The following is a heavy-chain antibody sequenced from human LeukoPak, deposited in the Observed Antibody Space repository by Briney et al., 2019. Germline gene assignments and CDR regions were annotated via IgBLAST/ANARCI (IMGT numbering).Heavy chain of an antibody. J-gene: IGHJ6*02. D-gene: IGHD2-15*01. CDR1: GGSISSSSYY. Sequence: SETLSLTCTVSGGSISSSSYYWGWIRQPPGKGLEWIGSIYYSGSTYYNPSLKSRVTISVDTSKNQFSLKLSSVTAADTAVYYCARRRLNCSGGSCYSHGMDVWGQGTTVTVSS. CDR3: ARRRLNCSGGSCYSHGMDV. CDR2: IYYSGST. V-gene: IGHV4-39*01.